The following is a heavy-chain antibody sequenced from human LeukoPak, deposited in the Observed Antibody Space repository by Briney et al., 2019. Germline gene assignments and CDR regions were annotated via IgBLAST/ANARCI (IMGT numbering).Heavy chain of an antibody. CDR3: ARLGLQMGSRAPIDY. CDR1: GYSFTSDW. D-gene: IGHD6-13*01. Sequence: GESLKISCKGSGYSFTSDWTAWVRQMPGKGLELMGIIYPADSDTRYSPSFQGQVTISADKSISTAYSQWSSLKASDTAMYYCARLGLQMGSRAPIDYWGQGTLVIVSS. CDR2: IYPADSDT. V-gene: IGHV5-51*01. J-gene: IGHJ4*02.